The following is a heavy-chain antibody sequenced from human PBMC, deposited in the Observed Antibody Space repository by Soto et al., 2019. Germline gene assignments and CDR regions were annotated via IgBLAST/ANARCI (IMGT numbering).Heavy chain of an antibody. Sequence: SETLSLTCTVSGGSISRYYWSWIRQPPGKGLEWIGYMYNTGSTVYNPSFKSRVTISVDTSKNQFSLKLNSVTAADTAVYFCSRDLWGYCGTYFYPPDVWGKGTTVTVSS. CDR1: GGSISRYY. J-gene: IGHJ6*01. V-gene: IGHV4-59*01. D-gene: IGHD2-21*01. CDR2: MYNTGST. CDR3: SRDLWGYCGTYFYPPDV.